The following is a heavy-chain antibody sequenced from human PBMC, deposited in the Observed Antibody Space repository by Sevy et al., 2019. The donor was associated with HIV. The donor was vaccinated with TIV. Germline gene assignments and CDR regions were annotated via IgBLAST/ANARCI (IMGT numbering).Heavy chain of an antibody. D-gene: IGHD3-10*01. CDR2: IYYSGST. Sequence: SETLSLTCTVSGGSISSSSHYWGWIRQPPGQGLEWIGSIYYSGSTYNNPSLKSLATISLDTYNNHFPLKLSSVTAEDTAMYYCAGGWGSYYAFDHWGQGIMVTVSS. V-gene: IGHV4-39*02. CDR3: AGGWGSYYAFDH. J-gene: IGHJ4*02. CDR1: GGSISSSSHY.